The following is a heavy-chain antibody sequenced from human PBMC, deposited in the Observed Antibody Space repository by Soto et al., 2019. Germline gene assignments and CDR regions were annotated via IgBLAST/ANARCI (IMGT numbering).Heavy chain of an antibody. CDR1: GYTFTGYY. D-gene: IGHD4-17*01. V-gene: IGHV1-2*04. CDR2: INPNSGGT. J-gene: IGHJ3*02. CDR3: AVGDYGNAFYI. Sequence: ASVKVACKASGYTFTGYYMHWVRQAPGQGLEWMGWINPNSGGTNYAQKFQGWVTMTRDTSISTAYMELSRLRSDDTALYYCAVGDYGNAFYIWGQGTMVPVSS.